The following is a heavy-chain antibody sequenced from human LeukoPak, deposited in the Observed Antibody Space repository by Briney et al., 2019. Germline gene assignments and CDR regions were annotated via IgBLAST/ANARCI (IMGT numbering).Heavy chain of an antibody. CDR1: GGSFSGYY. Sequence: SETLSLTCAVYGGSFSGYYWSWIRQPPGKGLEWIGEINHSGSTNYNPSLKSRVTISVDTPKNQFSLKLSSVTAADTAVYYCARHDSSSWINWFDPWGQGTLVTVSS. J-gene: IGHJ5*02. CDR2: INHSGST. CDR3: ARHDSSSWINWFDP. V-gene: IGHV4-34*01. D-gene: IGHD6-13*01.